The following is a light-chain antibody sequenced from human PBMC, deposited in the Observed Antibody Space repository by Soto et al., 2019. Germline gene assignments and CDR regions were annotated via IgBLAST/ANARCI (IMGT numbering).Light chain of an antibody. CDR1: NXDIGAYDS. CDR2: DVT. CDR3: ASYTTTGTVL. V-gene: IGLV2-14*03. Sequence: QSVVTQPGSVSGSPGQSITISCTGTNXDIGAYDSVSWFQQHPGEAPKLMIYDVTNRPSGISNRFSGSKFDNTASLTISGLQAEDEADYYCASYTTTGTVLFGAGTKVTIL. J-gene: IGLJ3*02.